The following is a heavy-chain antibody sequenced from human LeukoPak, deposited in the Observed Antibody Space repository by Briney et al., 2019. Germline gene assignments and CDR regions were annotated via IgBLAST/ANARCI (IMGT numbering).Heavy chain of an antibody. V-gene: IGHV3-23*01. J-gene: IGHJ4*02. CDR2: ISGSGGST. CDR3: VRGGSGSYSPFDY. CDR1: GFTFSSYA. Sequence: GGSLRLSCAASGFTFSSYAMSWVRQAPGKGLEWVSAISGSGGSTTYADAVTGRFTISRDNAKSTLYLQMNSLRAEDTAVYYCVRGGSGSYSPFDYWGQGTLVTVSS. D-gene: IGHD1-26*01.